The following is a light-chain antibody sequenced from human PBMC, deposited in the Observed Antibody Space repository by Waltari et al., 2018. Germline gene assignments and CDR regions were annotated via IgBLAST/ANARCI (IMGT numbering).Light chain of an antibody. CDR2: STN. Sequence: QTVVTQEPSLTVSPGGTVTLTCASSTRAVPSGFYPSWFQQKPGQPPRALIYSTNNKHSWTPARFSGSLLGGKAALTLAGVQVEDEAEYYCLLYYGGAQVFGGGTKLTVL. CDR1: TRAVPSGFY. CDR3: LLYYGGAQV. J-gene: IGLJ3*02. V-gene: IGLV7-43*01.